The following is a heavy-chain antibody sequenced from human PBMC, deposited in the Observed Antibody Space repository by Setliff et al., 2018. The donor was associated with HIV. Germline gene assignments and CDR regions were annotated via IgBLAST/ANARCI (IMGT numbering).Heavy chain of an antibody. CDR2: IYTSGST. CDR3: ARGRNYGSPYFYYMDV. V-gene: IGHV4-4*07. Sequence: SETLSLTCTVSGGSISSYYWSWIRQPAGKGLEWIGRIYTSGSTNYNPSLKSRVTMSADPSKNQFSLKVRSVIAADTALYYCARGRNYGSPYFYYMDVWATGTTVTV. CDR1: GGSISSYY. J-gene: IGHJ6*03. D-gene: IGHD3-10*01.